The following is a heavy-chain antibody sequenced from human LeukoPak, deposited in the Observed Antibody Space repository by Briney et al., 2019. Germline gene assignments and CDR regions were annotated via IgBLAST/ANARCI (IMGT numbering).Heavy chain of an antibody. CDR3: ARERRARGLWFGGARDY. CDR1: GYTFTNFG. V-gene: IGHV1-18*01. J-gene: IGHJ4*02. CDR2: ISAYNGDT. D-gene: IGHD3-10*01. Sequence: ASVKVSCKASGYTFTNFGISWVRQAPGQGLEWMGWISAYNGDTKYAEKVQDRVTMTTDTSTSTVSVELSSLTSDDTTVYYCARERRARGLWFGGARDYWGQGTQVTVSS.